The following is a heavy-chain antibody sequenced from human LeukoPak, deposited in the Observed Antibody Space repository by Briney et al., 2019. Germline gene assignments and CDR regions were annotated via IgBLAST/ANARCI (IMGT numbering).Heavy chain of an antibody. D-gene: IGHD2-21*01. CDR1: GLTFSLAW. J-gene: IGHJ4*02. V-gene: IGHV3-15*01. CDR2: INNEGTA. CDR3: AHISNIPDRFAS. Sequence: GGSLRLSCTAAGLTFSLAWLSWIRQAPGKGLEWVGRINNEGTADYAAPLKDRFTIFRDHSKDMVYLQMNSLTTEETAIYYCAHISNIPDRFASWGQGTLVTISS.